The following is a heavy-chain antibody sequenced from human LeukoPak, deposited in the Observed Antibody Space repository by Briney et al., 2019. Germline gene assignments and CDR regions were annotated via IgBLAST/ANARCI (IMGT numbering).Heavy chain of an antibody. CDR1: GFTFSSYE. Sequence: PGGSLRLSCAASGFTFSSYEMNWVRQAPGKGLEWVSYISSSGNIIYYADSVKGRFTISRDNAKNSLYLQMNSLRAEDTAVYYCARVGYSGTWYFGYWGQGTRLTVSS. J-gene: IGHJ4*02. CDR2: ISSSGNII. D-gene: IGHD6-13*01. V-gene: IGHV3-48*03. CDR3: ARVGYSGTWYFGY.